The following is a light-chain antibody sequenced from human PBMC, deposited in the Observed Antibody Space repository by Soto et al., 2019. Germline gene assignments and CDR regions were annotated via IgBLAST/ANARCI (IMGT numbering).Light chain of an antibody. CDR3: QQYNSYSPSWT. J-gene: IGKJ1*01. Sequence: DIKMTQSHYSLSSSVGDRVTITCRAIQSISSWLAWYQQKPGKAPKLLIYKASSLESGVPSRFSGSGSGTEFTLTISSLQPDDFATYYCQQYNSYSPSWTFGQGTKVDIK. CDR2: KAS. V-gene: IGKV1-5*03. CDR1: QSISSW.